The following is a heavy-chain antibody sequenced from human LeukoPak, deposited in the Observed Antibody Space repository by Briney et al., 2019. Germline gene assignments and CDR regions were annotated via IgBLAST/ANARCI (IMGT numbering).Heavy chain of an antibody. Sequence: EWMGRINPNSVGTNYPQKFQGRVTMTRDTSISTAYMELSRLRSDDTAVYYCARVDYGDYDYWGQGTLVTVSS. J-gene: IGHJ4*02. CDR2: INPNSVGT. CDR3: ARVDYGDYDY. D-gene: IGHD4-17*01. V-gene: IGHV1-2*06.